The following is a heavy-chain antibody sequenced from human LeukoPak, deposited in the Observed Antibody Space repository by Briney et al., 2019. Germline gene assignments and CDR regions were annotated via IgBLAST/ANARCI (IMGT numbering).Heavy chain of an antibody. V-gene: IGHV4-4*02. CDR1: GGSISSSNW. CDR3: ARVGLSCSSTSCPPYYYYMDV. Sequence: PSETLSLTCAVSGGSISSSNWWSWVRQPPGKGLEWIGEIYHSGSTNYNPSLKSRVTISVDKSKNQFSLKLSSVTAADTAVYYCARVGLSCSSTSCPPYYYYMDVWGKGTTVTVSS. J-gene: IGHJ6*03. D-gene: IGHD2-2*01. CDR2: IYHSGST.